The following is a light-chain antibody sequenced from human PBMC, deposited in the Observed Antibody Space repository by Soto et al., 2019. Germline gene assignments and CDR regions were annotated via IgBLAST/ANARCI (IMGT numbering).Light chain of an antibody. J-gene: IGKJ4*01. CDR1: QDISNY. CDR3: QRYDDAPLT. CDR2: AAS. V-gene: IGKV1-27*01. Sequence: DIQMTQSPSSLSASVGDRVTMTCRASQDISNYLVWYQQQPGEVPKLLIYAASTLHSGVPSRFSGSGSGTDFTLTISSLQPEDIGTYYCQRYDDAPLTFGGGTKVDI.